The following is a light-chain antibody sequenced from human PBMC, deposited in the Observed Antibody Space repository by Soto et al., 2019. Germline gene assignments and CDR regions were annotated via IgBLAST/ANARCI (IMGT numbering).Light chain of an antibody. Sequence: AIQMTQSPSSLSASVGDRVTITCRASQGIGTELGWYQLKPGKAPKLLVYGASTLQSGVLPRFSGSGSGTDFTLTISSLQPDDFATYYCLQDFSDPRTFGQGTKV. CDR3: LQDFSDPRT. CDR2: GAS. J-gene: IGKJ1*01. V-gene: IGKV1-6*02. CDR1: QGIGTE.